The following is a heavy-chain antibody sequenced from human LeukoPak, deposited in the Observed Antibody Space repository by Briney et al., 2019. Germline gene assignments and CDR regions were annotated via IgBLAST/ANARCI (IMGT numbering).Heavy chain of an antibody. Sequence: PGGSLRLSCAASGFTFSSYAMHWVRQAPGKGLEWVAVISYDGKNKYHADSVKGRFTISRDNSKNTLYLQMNSLRAEDTAVYYCARDQRDSSSWHGGHWFDPWGQGTLVTVSS. V-gene: IGHV3-30*04. CDR1: GFTFSSYA. D-gene: IGHD6-13*01. CDR3: ARDQRDSSSWHGGHWFDP. CDR2: ISYDGKNK. J-gene: IGHJ5*02.